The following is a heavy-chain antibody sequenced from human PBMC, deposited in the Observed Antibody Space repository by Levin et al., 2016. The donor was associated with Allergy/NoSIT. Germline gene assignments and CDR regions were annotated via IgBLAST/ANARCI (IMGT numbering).Heavy chain of an antibody. CDR3: VKDEGSNWLVLMSYFDY. CDR2: IYSGGST. Sequence: GGSLRLSCAASGFTVSSNYMSWVRQAPGKGLEWVSVIYSGGSTYYADSVKGRFTISRDNSKNTLYLQMSSLRAEDTAVYYCVKDEGSNWLVLMSYFDYWGQGTLVTVSS. CDR1: GFTVSSNY. D-gene: IGHD6-19*01. J-gene: IGHJ4*02. V-gene: IGHV3-66*01.